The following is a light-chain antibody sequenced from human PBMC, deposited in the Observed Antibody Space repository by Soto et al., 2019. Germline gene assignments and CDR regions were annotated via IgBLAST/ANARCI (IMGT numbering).Light chain of an antibody. CDR3: MQALQTPPYT. J-gene: IGKJ2*01. Sequence: DIVMTQSPLSLPVTPGEPASISCRSSQSVLHSNGYNYLDWYLQKPGQSPQLLIYWGSNRASGVPDWFSGSGSGTDFTLQISRVEAEDVGVYYCMQALQTPPYTFGQGTKLEIK. V-gene: IGKV2-28*01. CDR1: QSVLHSNGYNY. CDR2: WGS.